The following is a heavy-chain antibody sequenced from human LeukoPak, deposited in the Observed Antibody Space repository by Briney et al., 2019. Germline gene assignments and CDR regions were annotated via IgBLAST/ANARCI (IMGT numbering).Heavy chain of an antibody. CDR1: GFTFSSYS. Sequence: GGSLRLSCAASGFTFSSYSMNWVRQAPGKGPEWISYISSDGSSTIIYADSVKGRFTISRDNAKNSLYLQMNSPRAEDTAVYYCARDKDYGFTYWGQGTLVTVSS. CDR2: ISSDGSSTI. D-gene: IGHD4-17*01. CDR3: ARDKDYGFTY. V-gene: IGHV3-48*01. J-gene: IGHJ4*02.